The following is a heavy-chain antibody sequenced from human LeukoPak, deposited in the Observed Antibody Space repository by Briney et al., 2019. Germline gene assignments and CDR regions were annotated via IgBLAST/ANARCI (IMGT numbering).Heavy chain of an antibody. J-gene: IGHJ5*02. CDR2: IYHSGST. CDR3: ARGFWSGYYNSNWFDP. CDR1: GGSVNSSGYY. V-gene: IGHV4-30-2*06. D-gene: IGHD3-3*01. Sequence: SETLFLTCTISGGSVNSSGYYWSWIRQSPGKGLEWIGYIYHSGSTNYNPSLKSRVTISVDRFKNHFSLKLKSVTAADTAVYYCARGFWSGYYNSNWFDPWGQGTLVTVSS.